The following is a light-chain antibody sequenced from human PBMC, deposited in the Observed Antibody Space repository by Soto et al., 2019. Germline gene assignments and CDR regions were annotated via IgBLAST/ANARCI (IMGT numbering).Light chain of an antibody. J-gene: IGLJ1*01. V-gene: IGLV3-21*02. CDR2: DDR. Sequence: SYELTQPPSVSVAPGQTARITCGGNNIGSKSVHWYQQKPGQAPVLVVYDDRDRPSGIPERFSGSDSRNTATLTISMVEAGDEADYYCQVWDSRSDHPGYVFGTGTKLNVL. CDR3: QVWDSRSDHPGYV. CDR1: NIGSKS.